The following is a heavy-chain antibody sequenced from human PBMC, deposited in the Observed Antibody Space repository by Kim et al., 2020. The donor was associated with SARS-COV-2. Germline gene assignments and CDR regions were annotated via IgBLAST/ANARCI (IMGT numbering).Heavy chain of an antibody. CDR2: IYYSGST. D-gene: IGHD2-15*01. CDR3: ARHVGARQTPFDF. Sequence: SETLSLTCTVSGGSISSSSYYWGWIRQPPGKGLDWIGTIYYSGSTYYNPSLKSRVTISVDTSKNQFSLKLSSVTAADTAVYYCARHVGARQTPFDFWGQGTLVTVSS. CDR1: GGSISSSSYY. J-gene: IGHJ4*02. V-gene: IGHV4-39*01.